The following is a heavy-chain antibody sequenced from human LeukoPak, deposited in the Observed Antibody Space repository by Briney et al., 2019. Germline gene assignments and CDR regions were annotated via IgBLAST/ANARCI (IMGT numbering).Heavy chain of an antibody. CDR2: ISAYNGNT. V-gene: IGHV1-18*01. CDR1: GYTFTSYG. D-gene: IGHD6-19*01. Sequence: GASVKVSCKASGYTFTSYGISWVRQAPGQGLEWMRWISAYNGNTNYAQKLQGRVTMTTDTSTSTAYMELRSLRSDDTAVYYCARDRGIGAVAATPFYDYWGQGTLVTVSS. CDR3: ARDRGIGAVAATPFYDY. J-gene: IGHJ4*02.